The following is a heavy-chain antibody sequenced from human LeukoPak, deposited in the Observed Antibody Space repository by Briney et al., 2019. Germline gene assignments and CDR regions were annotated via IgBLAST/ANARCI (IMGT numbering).Heavy chain of an antibody. Sequence: GGSLRLSCAASGFTFSNYWMHWVRQAPGKGLVWVSRINADGTNTHYADSVKGRFTISRDNAKNTVYLQMNSLRAEDTAVYYCIRLLGGDWGQGTLVTVSS. CDR1: GFTFSNYW. D-gene: IGHD6-25*01. CDR2: INADGTNT. J-gene: IGHJ4*02. CDR3: IRLLGGD. V-gene: IGHV3-74*01.